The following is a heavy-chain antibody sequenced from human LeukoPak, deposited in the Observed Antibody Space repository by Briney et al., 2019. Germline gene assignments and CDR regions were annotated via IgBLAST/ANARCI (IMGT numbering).Heavy chain of an antibody. CDR1: GGSFSGYY. CDR2: INHSGST. V-gene: IGHV4-34*01. D-gene: IGHD3-10*01. Sequence: SETLSLTCAVYGGSFSGYYWSWIRQPPGKGLEWIGEINHSGSTNYNPSLKSRVTISVDTSKNQFSLKLSSVTAADTAVYYCARRGITADYWGQGTLVTVSS. CDR3: ARRGITADY. J-gene: IGHJ4*02.